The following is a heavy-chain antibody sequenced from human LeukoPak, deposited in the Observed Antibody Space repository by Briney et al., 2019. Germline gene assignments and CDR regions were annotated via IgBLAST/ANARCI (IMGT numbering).Heavy chain of an antibody. J-gene: IGHJ6*02. Sequence: PSETLSLTCTVPSGSIRGYYWSWIRQTPGKGQEWIGYIFYSGSTNYNPSLKSRVTISADTSKNQFSLKLSSVTAADTAVYFCARLEQWRYYAMDVWGQGTTVTVSS. D-gene: IGHD6-19*01. CDR2: IFYSGST. CDR3: ARLEQWRYYAMDV. V-gene: IGHV4-59*08. CDR1: SGSIRGYY.